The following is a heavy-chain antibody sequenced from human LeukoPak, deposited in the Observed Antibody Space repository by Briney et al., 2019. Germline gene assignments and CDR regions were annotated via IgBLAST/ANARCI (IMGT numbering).Heavy chain of an antibody. CDR2: IWYDGSNK. J-gene: IGHJ6*02. CDR3: ARNSVGVDGMDV. CDR1: GFSFSKYG. Sequence: PGRSLRLSCAASGFSFSKYGMHWVRQAPGKGLEWVAVIWYDGSNKYYADSVKGRVTISRDNSKNTLYLQMNSLRAEDTAVYYCARNSVGVDGMDVWGQGTTVTVSS. V-gene: IGHV3-33*01. D-gene: IGHD4-23*01.